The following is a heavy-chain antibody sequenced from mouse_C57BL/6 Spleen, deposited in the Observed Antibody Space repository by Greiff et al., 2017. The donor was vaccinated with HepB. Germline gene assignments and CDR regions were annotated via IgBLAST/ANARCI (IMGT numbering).Heavy chain of an antibody. V-gene: IGHV1-20*01. CDR3: ARWLIYYDYDGGDYFDY. CDR2: INPYNGDT. Sequence: VQLQQSGPELVKPGDSVKISCKASGYSFTGYFMNWVMQSHGKSLEWIGRINPYNGDTFYNQKFKGKATLTVDKSSSTAHMELRSLTSEDSAVYYCARWLIYYDYDGGDYFDYWGQGTTLTVSS. J-gene: IGHJ2*01. D-gene: IGHD2-4*01. CDR1: GYSFTGYF.